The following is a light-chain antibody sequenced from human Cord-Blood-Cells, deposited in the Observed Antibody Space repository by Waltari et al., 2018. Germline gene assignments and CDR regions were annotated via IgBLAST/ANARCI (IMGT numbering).Light chain of an antibody. CDR3: CSYAGSYTFVV. CDR1: SSDVGGYNY. CDR2: DVS. Sequence: QSALTQPRSVFGSPGPSVTIPCTGTSSDVGGYNYVSWYQQHPGKAPKLMIYDVSKRPSGVPDRFSGSKSGNTASLTISGLQAEDEADYYCCSYAGSYTFVVFGGGTKLTVL. J-gene: IGLJ2*01. V-gene: IGLV2-11*01.